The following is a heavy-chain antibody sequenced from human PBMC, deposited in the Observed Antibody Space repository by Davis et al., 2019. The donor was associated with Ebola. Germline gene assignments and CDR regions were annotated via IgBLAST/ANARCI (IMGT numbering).Heavy chain of an antibody. J-gene: IGHJ4*02. CDR3: TRDLFVAALYYFDY. CDR2: IRSKAYGGTT. D-gene: IGHD2-21*01. Sequence: GESLKISCTASGFTFGDYAMSWFRQAPGKGLEWVGFIRSKAYGGTTEYAASMKGRFTISRDDSKSIAYLQMNSLKTEDTAVYYCTRDLFVAALYYFDYWGQGTLVTVSS. V-gene: IGHV3-49*03. CDR1: GFTFGDYA.